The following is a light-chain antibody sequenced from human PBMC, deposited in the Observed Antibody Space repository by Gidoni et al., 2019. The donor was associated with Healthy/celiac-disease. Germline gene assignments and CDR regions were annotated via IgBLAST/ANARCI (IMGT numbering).Light chain of an antibody. CDR3: QQYYSTPWT. CDR2: WAS. Sequence: DIVMTQSPDPLAVSLGERATINCKSSQSVLYSSNNKNYLAWYQLKPGQPPKLLIYWASTRESGVPDRFSGSGSGTDFTLTISSLQAEDVAVYYCQQYYSTPWTFGQGTKVEIK. J-gene: IGKJ1*01. V-gene: IGKV4-1*01. CDR1: QSVLYSSNNKNY.